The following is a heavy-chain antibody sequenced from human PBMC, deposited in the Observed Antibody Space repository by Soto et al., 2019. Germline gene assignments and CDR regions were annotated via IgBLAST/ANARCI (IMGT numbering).Heavy chain of an antibody. J-gene: IGHJ5*02. D-gene: IGHD2-8*02. V-gene: IGHV1-69*01. CDR1: GGTFSSYV. CDR3: ATVDRSVALVGWFDP. CDR2: IITVSGTA. Sequence: QVHLEQSGAEVKKPGSSVKVSCKFSGGTFSSYVILWVRQAPGQGLEWMGGIITVSGTANYAQKFHGRVTISADAATNPDYMELSSVRFDDTAVYYCATVDRSVALVGWFDPWGQGTLVTVSS.